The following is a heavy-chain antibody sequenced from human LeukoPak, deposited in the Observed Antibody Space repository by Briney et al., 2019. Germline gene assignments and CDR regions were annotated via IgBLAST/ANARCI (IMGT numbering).Heavy chain of an antibody. J-gene: IGHJ5*02. CDR2: IIPIFGTA. D-gene: IGHD2-15*01. CDR3: ARKGEYCSGGSCYADNWFDP. CDR1: GDTFSSYA. Sequence: SVKVSCKASGDTFSSYAISWVRQAPGQGLEWMGGIIPIFGTANYAQKFQGRVTITADESTSTAYMELSSLRSEDTAVYYCARKGEYCSGGSCYADNWFDPWGQGTLVTVSS. V-gene: IGHV1-69*13.